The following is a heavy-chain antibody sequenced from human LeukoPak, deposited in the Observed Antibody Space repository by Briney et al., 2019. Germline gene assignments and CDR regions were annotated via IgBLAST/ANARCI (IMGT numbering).Heavy chain of an antibody. CDR3: ARLSGSSGSFDY. CDR2: IYYSGST. D-gene: IGHD1-26*01. Sequence: SETLSLTCTVSGGSISSSSYYWGWIRQPPGKELEWIGSIYYSGSTYYNPSLKSRVTISVDTSKNQFSLKLSSVTAADTAVYYCARLSGSSGSFDYWGQGTLVTVSS. CDR1: GGSISSSSYY. J-gene: IGHJ4*02. V-gene: IGHV4-39*01.